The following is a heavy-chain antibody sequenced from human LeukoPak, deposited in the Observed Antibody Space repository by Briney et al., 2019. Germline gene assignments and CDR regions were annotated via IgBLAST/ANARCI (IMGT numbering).Heavy chain of an antibody. D-gene: IGHD1-1*01. CDR1: GGSISSYY. J-gene: IGHJ4*02. CDR2: IYYSGST. Sequence: SETLSLTCTVSGGSISSYYWSWIRHPPGKGLEWIGDIYYSGSTNYNPSLKSRVTISVDTSKNQFSLKLSSVTAADTAVYYCARGGSHWLDYWGQGTLVTVSS. V-gene: IGHV4-59*01. CDR3: ARGGSHWLDY.